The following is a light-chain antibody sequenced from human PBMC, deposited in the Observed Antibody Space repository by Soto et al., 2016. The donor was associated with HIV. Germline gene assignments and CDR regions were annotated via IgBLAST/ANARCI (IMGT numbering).Light chain of an antibody. CDR3: QQYYDGWT. CDR1: QGISNY. V-gene: IGKV1-8*01. CDR2: AAS. Sequence: AIRMTQSPSSFSASTGDRVTITCRASQGISNYLAWYQQKPGKAPKLLIYAASTLQSGVPSRFSGSGSGTDFTLTISCLQSEDFATYYCQQYYDGWTFGQGTKV. J-gene: IGKJ1*01.